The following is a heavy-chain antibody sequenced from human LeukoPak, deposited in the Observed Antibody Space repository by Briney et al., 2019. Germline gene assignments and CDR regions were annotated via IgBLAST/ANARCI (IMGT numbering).Heavy chain of an antibody. D-gene: IGHD3-10*01. V-gene: IGHV3-23*01. CDR3: AKDMVRGALYWYFDY. J-gene: IGHJ4*02. CDR2: ISGSGGST. CDR1: GFTFSSYG. Sequence: GGSLRLSCAASGFTFSSYGMSWVRQAPGKGLEWVSAISGSGGSTYYADSVKGRFTISRDNSKNTLYLQMNSLRAEDTAVYYCAKDMVRGALYWYFDYWGQGTLVTVSS.